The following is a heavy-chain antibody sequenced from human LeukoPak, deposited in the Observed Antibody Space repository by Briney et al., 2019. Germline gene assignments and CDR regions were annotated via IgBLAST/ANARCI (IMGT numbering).Heavy chain of an antibody. J-gene: IGHJ6*03. V-gene: IGHV3-11*04. CDR1: GFTFSDYY. Sequence: GGSLRLSCAASGFTFSDYYMSWIRQAPGKGLEWVSYISSSGSTIYYADSVKGQFTISRDNAKNSLYLQMNSLRAEDTAVYYCVRGSLASGVVVYYYYYLDVWGKGTTVTVSS. CDR3: VRGSLASGVVVYYYYYLDV. CDR2: ISSSGSTI. D-gene: IGHD3-3*01.